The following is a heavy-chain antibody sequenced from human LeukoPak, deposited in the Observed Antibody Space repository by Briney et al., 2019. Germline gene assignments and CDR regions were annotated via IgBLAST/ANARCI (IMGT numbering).Heavy chain of an antibody. CDR1: GITVSSNY. CDR3: ARGRDFDF. Sequence: GGSLRLSCAAYGITVSSNYMSWVRQAPGKGLEWVSVMYSGGSTYYADSVKGRFTISRDNSKNTLYLQMNSLRAEDTAVYYCARGRDFDFWGQGTLVTVSS. V-gene: IGHV3-53*01. J-gene: IGHJ4*02. CDR2: MYSGGST.